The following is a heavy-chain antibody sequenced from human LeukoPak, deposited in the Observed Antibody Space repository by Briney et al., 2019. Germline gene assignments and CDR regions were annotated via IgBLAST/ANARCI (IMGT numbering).Heavy chain of an antibody. V-gene: IGHV4-61*02. Sequence: SETLSLTCTVSGGSISSGSYYWSWIRQPAGKGLEWIGRIYTSGSTNYNPSLKSRVTISVDTSKNQFSLKLSSVTAADTAVYYCARLRPGYYYMDVWGKGTTVTVSS. J-gene: IGHJ6*03. CDR1: GGSISSGSYY. CDR3: ARLRPGYYYMDV. CDR2: IYTSGST.